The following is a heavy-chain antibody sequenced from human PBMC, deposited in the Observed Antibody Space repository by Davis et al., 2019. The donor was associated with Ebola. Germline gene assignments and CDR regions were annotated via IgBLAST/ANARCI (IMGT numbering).Heavy chain of an antibody. CDR3: AKDVTIFGKGYYYMDV. Sequence: GESLKISCAASGFTFSSYGMHWVRQAPGKGLEWVAVISYDGSNKYYADSVKGRFTISRDNSKNTLYLQMNSLRAEDTAVYYCAKDVTIFGKGYYYMDVWGKGTTVTVSS. J-gene: IGHJ6*03. V-gene: IGHV3-30*18. CDR1: GFTFSSYG. D-gene: IGHD3-3*01. CDR2: ISYDGSNK.